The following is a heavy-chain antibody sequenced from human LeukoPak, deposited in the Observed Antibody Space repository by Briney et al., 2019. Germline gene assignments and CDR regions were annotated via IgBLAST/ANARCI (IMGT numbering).Heavy chain of an antibody. V-gene: IGHV4-34*01. D-gene: IGHD3-22*01. J-gene: IGHJ6*02. CDR3: ARGRNFGTDSSGYQLTNYYYGMDV. Sequence: GSLRLSCAASGFTFSSYAMSWVRQAPGKGLEWIGEINHSGSTNYNPSLKSRVTISVDTSKNQFSLKLSSVTAADTAVYYCARGRNFGTDSSGYQLTNYYYGMDVWGQGTTVTVSS. CDR1: GFTFSSYA. CDR2: INHSGST.